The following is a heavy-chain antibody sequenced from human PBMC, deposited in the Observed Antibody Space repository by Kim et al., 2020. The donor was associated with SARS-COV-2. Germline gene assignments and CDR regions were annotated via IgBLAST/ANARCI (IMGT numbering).Heavy chain of an antibody. CDR3: AKDGLTGTTSGMDV. J-gene: IGHJ6*02. Sequence: GGSLRLSCAASGFTFDDYTMHWVRQAPGKGLEWVSLISWDGGSTYYADSVKGRFTISRDNSKNSLYLQMNSLRTEDTALYYCAKDGLTGTTSGMDVWGQGTTVTVSS. V-gene: IGHV3-43*01. CDR1: GFTFDDYT. D-gene: IGHD1-20*01. CDR2: ISWDGGST.